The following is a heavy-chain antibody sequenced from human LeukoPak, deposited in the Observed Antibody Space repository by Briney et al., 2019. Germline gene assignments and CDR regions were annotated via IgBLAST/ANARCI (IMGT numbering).Heavy chain of an antibody. CDR1: GFIFSTYN. CDR2: MLSDGSNK. D-gene: IGHD5-18*01. Sequence: GGSLRLSCAASGFIFSTYNMHWVRQAPGKGLEWVALMLSDGSNKYHADSVKGRFTISRDNSKNTLFLQMNSLRDEDTAVYYCAKDSGYSYGHGLDYWGQGTLVTVSS. J-gene: IGHJ4*02. CDR3: AKDSGYSYGHGLDY. V-gene: IGHV3-33*06.